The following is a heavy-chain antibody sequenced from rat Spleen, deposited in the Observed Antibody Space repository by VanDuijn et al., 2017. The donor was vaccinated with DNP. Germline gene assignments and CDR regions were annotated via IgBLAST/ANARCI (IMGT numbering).Heavy chain of an antibody. CDR3: AAPLGDA. CDR2: ISTGYST. V-gene: IGHV5-25*01. CDR1: GFTFSSYY. D-gene: IGHD4-6*01. J-gene: IGHJ2*01. Sequence: EVQLVESGGGLVQPGRSMKLSCAASGFTFSSYYMAWVRQAPTKGLEWVAAISTGYSTYYSDYVKGRFSLSRDNAKSTLYLQVNSLRSEDTATYSCAAPLGDAWGQGVMVTVSS.